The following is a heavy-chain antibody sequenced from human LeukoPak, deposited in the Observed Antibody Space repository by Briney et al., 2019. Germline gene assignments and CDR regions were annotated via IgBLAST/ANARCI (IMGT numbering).Heavy chain of an antibody. CDR2: IRYDGSKK. D-gene: IGHD3-9*01. V-gene: IGHV3-30*02. J-gene: IGHJ4*02. CDR1: GFIFSSYG. Sequence: GGSLRLSCAASGFIFSSYGMHWVRQAPGKGLEWVAFIRYDGSKKYYADSVKGRFTISRDNSKNTLYLQMNSLRAEDTAVYYCAKSDYDILTGYITPPFDYWGQGTLVTVSS. CDR3: AKSDYDILTGYITPPFDY.